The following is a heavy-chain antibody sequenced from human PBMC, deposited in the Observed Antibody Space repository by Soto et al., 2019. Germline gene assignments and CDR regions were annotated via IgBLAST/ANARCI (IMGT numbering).Heavy chain of an antibody. CDR1: GDSVSSGDYY. V-gene: IGHV4-61*08. Sequence: SETLSLTCTVSGDSVSSGDYYWTWIRQPPGKGLEWVGHIYFSGRSNYIPSLESRVTISLDTSKNQFSLKLTPVTAADTAVYYCARVPIDTYMIYWSDPWGQGTLVTVS. CDR3: ARVPIDTYMIYWSDP. CDR2: IYFSGRS. D-gene: IGHD3-16*01. J-gene: IGHJ5*02.